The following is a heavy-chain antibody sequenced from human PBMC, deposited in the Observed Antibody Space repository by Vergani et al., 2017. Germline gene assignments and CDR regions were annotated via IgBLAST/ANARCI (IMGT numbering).Heavy chain of an antibody. CDR1: GFTVSSNY. CDR3: ARVDIVATIFGVNYGMDV. D-gene: IGHD5-12*01. V-gene: IGHV3-53*01. Sequence: EVQLVESGGGLIQPGGSLRLSCAASGFTVSSNYMSWVRQAPGKGLEWVSVIYSGGSTYYADSVKGRFTISRDNSKNTLYLQTNSLRAEDTAVYYCARVDIVATIFGVNYGMDVWGQGTTVTVSS. CDR2: IYSGGST. J-gene: IGHJ6*02.